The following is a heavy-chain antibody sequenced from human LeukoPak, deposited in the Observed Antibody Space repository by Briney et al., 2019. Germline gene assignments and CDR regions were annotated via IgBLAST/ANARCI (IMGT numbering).Heavy chain of an antibody. CDR1: GFTFSNYW. CDR2: INSGGSGT. J-gene: IGHJ4*02. CDR3: ARDRGGSYSAIDY. V-gene: IGHV3-74*01. D-gene: IGHD1-26*01. Sequence: GGSLRLSCAASGFTFSNYWMHWVRQAPGKGLVWVSRINSGGSGTTYADSVKGRFTISRDNAKNTLYLEMNSLRAEDTAVYYCARDRGGSYSAIDYWGQGTLVTVSS.